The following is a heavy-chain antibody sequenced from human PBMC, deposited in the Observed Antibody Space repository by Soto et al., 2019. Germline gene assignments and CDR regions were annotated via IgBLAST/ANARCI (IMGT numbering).Heavy chain of an antibody. CDR1: GGPISSGDHF. D-gene: IGHD5-18*01. J-gene: IGHJ4*02. V-gene: IGHV4-30-4*01. CDR3: ARGRGYGYGIDY. CDR2: ISYGGTT. Sequence: QVQLQESGPGLVKPSQTLSLTCTVSGGPISSGDHFWSWIRQTPGKGLESIVYISYGGTTYYNPSLQGRITISVDTSKNQFSLKLSSVTAADTAIYYCARGRGYGYGIDYWGQGTLVTVSS.